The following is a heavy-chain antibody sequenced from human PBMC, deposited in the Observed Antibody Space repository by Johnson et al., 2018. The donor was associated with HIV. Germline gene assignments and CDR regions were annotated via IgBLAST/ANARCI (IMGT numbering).Heavy chain of an antibody. CDR1: GFTFSSYA. CDR2: IYSGGSPI. CDR3: ARVGYQLHDAFDL. V-gene: IGHV3-23*03. D-gene: IGHD2-2*01. Sequence: VQLVESGGGLVQPGGSLRLSCAASGFTFSSYAMSWVRQAPGKGLEWVSVIYSGGSPIYYADSVTGRFTLSRDNAKNSLFLQMHSLRVEDTAIYYCARVGYQLHDAFDLWGQGTMVTVSS. J-gene: IGHJ3*01.